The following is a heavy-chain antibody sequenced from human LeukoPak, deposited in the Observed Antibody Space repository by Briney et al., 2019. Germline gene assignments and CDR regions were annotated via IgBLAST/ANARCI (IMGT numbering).Heavy chain of an antibody. D-gene: IGHD6-19*01. CDR3: AKLTSGWYPVDY. CDR1: GFTFSSYD. CDR2: ISGSGGST. V-gene: IGHV3-23*01. J-gene: IGHJ4*02. Sequence: GGSLTLSCAASGFTFSSYDMSWVRQAPGKGLEWVSAISGSGGSTYYADSVRGRFTISRDNSKNTLYLQMNSLRDEDTAVYYCAKLTSGWYPVDYWGQGTLVTVSS.